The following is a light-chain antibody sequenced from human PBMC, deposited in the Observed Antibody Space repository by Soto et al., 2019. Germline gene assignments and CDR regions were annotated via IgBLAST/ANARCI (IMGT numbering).Light chain of an antibody. CDR2: GVS. V-gene: IGLV2-14*01. J-gene: IGLJ1*01. CDR3: ISYTTSVTYV. CDR1: SSDVGGYNY. Sequence: LTQPASVSGSPGQSITISCTGTSSDVGGYNYVSWYQQHPGKAPKLMISGVSNRPSGVSNRFSGSKSSNTASLTISGLQTEDEADYYCISYTTSVTYVFGTGTKVTVL.